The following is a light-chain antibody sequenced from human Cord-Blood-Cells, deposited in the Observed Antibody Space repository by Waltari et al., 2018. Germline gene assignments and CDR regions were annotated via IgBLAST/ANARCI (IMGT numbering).Light chain of an antibody. Sequence: QSALTQPASVSGSPGQSITISCTGTSSDVGGYNYVSWYQQHPGKAPKLMIYEVSNRPSGVSNRFSGSKSGNTASLTISGLQAEYEADYYCSSYTSSSTWVFGGWTKLTVL. V-gene: IGLV2-14*01. J-gene: IGLJ3*02. CDR2: EVS. CDR1: SSDVGGYNY. CDR3: SSYTSSSTWV.